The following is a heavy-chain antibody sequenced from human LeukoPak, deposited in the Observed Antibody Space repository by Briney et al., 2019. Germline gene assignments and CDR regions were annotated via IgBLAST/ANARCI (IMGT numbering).Heavy chain of an antibody. V-gene: IGHV4-39*01. CDR3: ARTIVGATSYFQH. D-gene: IGHD1-26*01. CDR2: IYYSGST. CDR1: GGSISSSSYY. Sequence: SETLSLTCTVSGGSISSSSYYWGWIRQPPGKGLEWIGSIYYSGSTYYNPSLKSRVTISVDTSKNQFSLKLSSVTAADTAVYYCARTIVGATSYFQHWGQGTLVTVSS. J-gene: IGHJ1*01.